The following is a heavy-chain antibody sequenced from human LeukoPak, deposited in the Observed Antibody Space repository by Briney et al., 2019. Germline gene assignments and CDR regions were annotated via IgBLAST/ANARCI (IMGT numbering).Heavy chain of an antibody. CDR1: GYTFTDNW. Sequence: ASVKVSCKASGYTFTDNWMHWVRQAPGQGLEWIGLTNTNSGATSNAQSFQGRVTMTRDTSISTAYMELGRLRLDDTAVYYCARGDGTSWHGYWGQGTLVIVSS. V-gene: IGHV1-2*02. CDR2: TNTNSGAT. CDR3: ARGDGTSWHGY. D-gene: IGHD6-13*01. J-gene: IGHJ4*02.